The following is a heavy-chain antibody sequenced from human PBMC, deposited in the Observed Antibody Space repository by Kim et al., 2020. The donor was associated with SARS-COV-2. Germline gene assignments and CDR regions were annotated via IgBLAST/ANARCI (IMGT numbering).Heavy chain of an antibody. V-gene: IGHV1-3*01. J-gene: IGHJ5*02. CDR1: GYTFTSYA. CDR2: INAGNGNT. D-gene: IGHD3-10*01. Sequence: ASVKVSCKASGYTFTSYAMHWVRQAPGQRLEWMGWINAGNGNTKYSQKFQGRVTITRDTSASTAYMELSSLRSEDTAVYYCARSLNYYGSGSYLYNWFDPWGQGTLVTVSS. CDR3: ARSLNYYGSGSYLYNWFDP.